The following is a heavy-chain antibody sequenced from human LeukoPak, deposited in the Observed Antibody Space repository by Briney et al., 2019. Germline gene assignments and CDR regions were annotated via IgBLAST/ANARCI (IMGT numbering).Heavy chain of an antibody. D-gene: IGHD2-21*01. CDR3: ARHAIMIAIDTYNWLDP. CDR2: IFYSGTT. Sequence: SETLSLTCTVSGGAISTSTYFWGWVRQPPGKGLEWIGSIFYSGTTYYNPSLKSRATISVDTSKNQFSLKLYSVTAADTAVYYCARHAIMIAIDTYNWLDPWGQGTLVTVSS. CDR1: GGAISTSTYF. V-gene: IGHV4-39*01. J-gene: IGHJ5*02.